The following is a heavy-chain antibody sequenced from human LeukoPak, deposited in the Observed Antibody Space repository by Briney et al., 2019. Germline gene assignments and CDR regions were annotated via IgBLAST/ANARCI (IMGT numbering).Heavy chain of an antibody. CDR2: ISAYNGNT. D-gene: IGHD3-22*01. Sequence: ASVKVSCKASGYTFTSYGISWVRQAPGQGLEWMGWISAYNGNTNYAQKLQGRVTMTTDTSTSTAYMELRRLRSDDTAVYYCARAEIVERAGYYFDYWGQGTLVTVSS. CDR3: ARAEIVERAGYYFDY. V-gene: IGHV1-18*01. CDR1: GYTFTSYG. J-gene: IGHJ4*02.